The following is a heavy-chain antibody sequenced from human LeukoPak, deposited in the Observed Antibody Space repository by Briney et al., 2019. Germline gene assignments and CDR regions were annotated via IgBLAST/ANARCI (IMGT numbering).Heavy chain of an antibody. D-gene: IGHD2-15*01. CDR2: INHSGST. CDR1: GGSFSGYY. CDR3: ARLRRYCSGGSCYAETPVYYYYMDV. Sequence: SETLSLTCAVYGGSFSGYYWSWIRQPPGKGLEWIGEINHSGSTNYNPSPKSRVTISVDTSKNQFSLKLSSVTAADTAVYYCARLRRYCSGGSCYAETPVYYYYMDVWGKGTTVTVSS. V-gene: IGHV4-34*01. J-gene: IGHJ6*03.